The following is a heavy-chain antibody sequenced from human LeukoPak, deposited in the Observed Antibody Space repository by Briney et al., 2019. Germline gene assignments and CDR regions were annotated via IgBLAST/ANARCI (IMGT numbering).Heavy chain of an antibody. D-gene: IGHD6-19*01. Sequence: GGSLRLSCAASGFKFDDYGMSWVRQAPGKGLEWVCDINWNGAWTGYADSVKGRFTISRDNAKNSLYLQMNSLRAEDTALYYCAKDTASSGWYYFDYWGQGTLVTVSS. CDR1: GFKFDDYG. V-gene: IGHV3-20*04. CDR3: AKDTASSGWYYFDY. CDR2: INWNGAWT. J-gene: IGHJ4*02.